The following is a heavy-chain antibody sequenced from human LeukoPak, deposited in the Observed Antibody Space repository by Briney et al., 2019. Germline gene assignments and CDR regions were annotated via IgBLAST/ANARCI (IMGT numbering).Heavy chain of an antibody. J-gene: IGHJ4*02. CDR1: GFTFSSYG. CDR3: AKGYSSGWYYFDY. Sequence: GGSLRLSCAASGFTFSSYGMTWVRQAPGKGLEWVSFVSENGRATDYADSVRGRFAISRDSSENTLYLQMTSLGAEDTAVYYCAKGYSSGWYYFDYWGQGTLVTVSP. V-gene: IGHV3-23*01. D-gene: IGHD6-19*01. CDR2: VSENGRAT.